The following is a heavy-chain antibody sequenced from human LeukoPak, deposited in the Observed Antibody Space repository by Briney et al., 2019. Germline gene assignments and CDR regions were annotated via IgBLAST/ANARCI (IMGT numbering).Heavy chain of an antibody. J-gene: IGHJ5*02. Sequence: GASVKVSCKTSGYPFRSYESNWVRQATGQGLEWMGWINPHSGKTGYAQKFQGRVTMTTDTSASTAYMELSSLRSEDTAVYYCARLSSHYGDYKVDPWGQGTLVTVSS. D-gene: IGHD4-17*01. CDR3: ARLSSHYGDYKVDP. CDR2: INPHSGKT. V-gene: IGHV1-8*01. CDR1: GYPFRSYE.